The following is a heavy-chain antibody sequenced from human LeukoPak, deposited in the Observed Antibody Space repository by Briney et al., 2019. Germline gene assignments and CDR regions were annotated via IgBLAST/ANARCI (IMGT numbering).Heavy chain of an antibody. CDR2: ISHDGSNK. D-gene: IGHD1-26*01. J-gene: IGHJ4*02. CDR3: ARSLIVGANYFDY. CDR1: GFTFSSYA. Sequence: GGSLRLSCAASGFTFSSYAMHWVHQAPGKGLELVAVISHDGSNKYYADSVKGGFTISRDNSKNTLYLQMNSLRAEDTAVYYCARSLIVGANYFDYWGQGTLVTVSS. V-gene: IGHV3-30-3*01.